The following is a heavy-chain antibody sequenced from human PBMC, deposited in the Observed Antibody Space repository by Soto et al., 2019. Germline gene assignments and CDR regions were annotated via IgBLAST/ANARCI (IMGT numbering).Heavy chain of an antibody. V-gene: IGHV1-46*01. Sequence: XVKVSCKASGYTFTSYYMHWVRQAPGQXXXXXXXXXNXXXSTXXEKXXXXXXXMXXXKXXXTVYMEMRRLRSEETAVYYCARDPGWYFDYWGQGTLVNVSS. CDR1: GYTFTSYY. J-gene: IGHJ4*02. CDR2: XXNXXXST. CDR3: ARDPGWYFDY. D-gene: IGHD6-19*01.